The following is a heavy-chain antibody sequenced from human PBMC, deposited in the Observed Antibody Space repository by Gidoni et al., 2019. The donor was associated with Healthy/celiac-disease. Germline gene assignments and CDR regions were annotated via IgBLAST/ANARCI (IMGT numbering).Heavy chain of an antibody. CDR2: INHSGST. D-gene: IGHD2-2*01. Sequence: QVQLQQWGAGLLKPSETLSLTCAVYGGSFSGYYWSWIRQPPVKGLEWIGEINHSGSTNYNPSLKSRVTISVDTSKNQFSLKLSSVTAADTAVYYCARNGDIVVVPAALDYWGQGTLVTVSS. J-gene: IGHJ4*02. V-gene: IGHV4-34*01. CDR1: GGSFSGYY. CDR3: ARNGDIVVVPAALDY.